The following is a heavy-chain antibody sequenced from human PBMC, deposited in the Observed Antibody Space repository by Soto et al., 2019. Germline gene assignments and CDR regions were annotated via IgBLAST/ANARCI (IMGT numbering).Heavy chain of an antibody. CDR1: GGSISSSSYY. Sequence: QLQLQESDPGLVKPSETLSLTCTVSGGSISSSSYYWGWIRQPPGKGLEWIGSIYYSGSTYYNPSLKSRFAISVDTSKNPSSLKVSAVTAADTAVYYCASQEVGGSYVYTFDPWGQGTLVTVSS. D-gene: IGHD1-26*01. CDR3: ASQEVGGSYVYTFDP. V-gene: IGHV4-39*02. J-gene: IGHJ5*02. CDR2: IYYSGST.